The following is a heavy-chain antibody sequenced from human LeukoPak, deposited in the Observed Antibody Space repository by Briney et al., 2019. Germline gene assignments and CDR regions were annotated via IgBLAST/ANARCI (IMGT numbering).Heavy chain of an antibody. Sequence: SETLSLTCTVSGGSVSSGSYYWSWIRQPPGKGLEWIGYIYYSGSTNYNPSLKSRVTISVDTSKNQFSLKLSSVTAADTAVYYCAGLDRDDAFDIWGQGTMVTVSS. CDR1: GGSVSSGSYY. CDR2: IYYSGST. V-gene: IGHV4-61*01. CDR3: AGLDRDDAFDI. J-gene: IGHJ3*02. D-gene: IGHD3-10*01.